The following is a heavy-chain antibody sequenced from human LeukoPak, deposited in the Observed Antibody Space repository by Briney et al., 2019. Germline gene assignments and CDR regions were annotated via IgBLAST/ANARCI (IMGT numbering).Heavy chain of an antibody. Sequence: PSETLSLTCTVSGGSISSSSYYWGGIRQPPGKGLEWIGSIYYSGSTYYNPSLKSRVTISVDTSKNQFSLKLSSVTAADTAVYYCARQAYTAYCGGDCYLGGPFDYWGQGTLVTVSS. CDR2: IYYSGST. D-gene: IGHD2-21*01. CDR1: GGSISSSSYY. V-gene: IGHV4-39*01. CDR3: ARQAYTAYCGGDCYLGGPFDY. J-gene: IGHJ4*02.